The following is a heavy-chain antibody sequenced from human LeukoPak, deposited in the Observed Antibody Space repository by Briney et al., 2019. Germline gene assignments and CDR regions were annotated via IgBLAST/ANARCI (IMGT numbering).Heavy chain of an antibody. D-gene: IGHD3-10*01. J-gene: IGHJ4*02. V-gene: IGHV1-2*02. CDR3: ARGANGLGVFDY. CDR2: INPNSGGP. CDR1: GYTFTGYY. Sequence: ASVKVSCKASGYTFTGYYMHWVRQAPGQGLEWMGWINPNSGGPNYAQNLQGRVTMTTDTSTGTAYMELRSLRSDDTAVYYCARGANGLGVFDYWGQGTLVTVSS.